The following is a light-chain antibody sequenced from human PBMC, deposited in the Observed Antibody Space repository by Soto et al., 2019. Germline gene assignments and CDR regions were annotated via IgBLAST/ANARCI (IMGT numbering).Light chain of an antibody. J-gene: IGKJ3*01. CDR2: AAS. CDR3: QQSYRAPLT. V-gene: IGKV1-39*01. Sequence: DIQMTQSPSSLSASVGDRVTITCRASQTISTYLNWYQQKPGKAPKLLIHAASSVQSGVPSRFSGSGSGTVFTLTISSLQPEDFATYYCQQSYRAPLTFGPGTKVDIK. CDR1: QTISTY.